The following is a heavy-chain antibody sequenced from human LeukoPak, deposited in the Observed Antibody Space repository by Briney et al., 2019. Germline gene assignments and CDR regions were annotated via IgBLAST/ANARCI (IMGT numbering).Heavy chain of an antibody. CDR2: ISGSGGST. J-gene: IGHJ5*02. Sequence: GGSLRLSCAASGFTFSSYEMNWVRQAPGKGLEWVSAISGSGGSTYYADSVKGRFTISRDNSKNTLYLQMNSLRAEDTAVYYCAKCPFGSSWTWGQGTLVTVSS. V-gene: IGHV3-23*01. CDR1: GFTFSSYE. CDR3: AKCPFGSSWT. D-gene: IGHD6-13*01.